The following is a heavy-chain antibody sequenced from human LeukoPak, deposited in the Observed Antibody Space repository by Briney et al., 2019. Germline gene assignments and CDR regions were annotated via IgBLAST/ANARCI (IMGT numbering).Heavy chain of an antibody. CDR2: IDWDDDK. CDR3: ARTVGGNSYYYYMDV. CDR1: GFSLSTSGMC. Sequence: SGPALVKPTQTLTLTCTFSGFSLSTSGMCVSWIRQPPGKALEWLARIDWDDDKYYSTSLKTRLTISRDTSKNQVVLTMSNLDPVDTATYYCARTVGGNSYYYYMDVWGRGTTVTVSS. V-gene: IGHV2-70*11. J-gene: IGHJ6*03. D-gene: IGHD4-23*01.